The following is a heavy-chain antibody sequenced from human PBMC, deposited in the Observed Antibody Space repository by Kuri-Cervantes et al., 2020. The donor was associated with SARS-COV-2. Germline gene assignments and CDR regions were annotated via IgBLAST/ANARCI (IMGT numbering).Heavy chain of an antibody. CDR2: ISHSGST. Sequence: GSLRLSCAVYGGSFSGYYWSWIRQPPGKGLEWIGEISHSGSTNYNPSLKSRVTISVDTSKDQFSLKLSSVTAADTAVYYCARAPHCTSCYSNWFDPWGQGTLVTVSS. D-gene: IGHD2-2*01. J-gene: IGHJ5*02. CDR3: ARAPHCTSCYSNWFDP. CDR1: GGSFSGYY. V-gene: IGHV4-34*01.